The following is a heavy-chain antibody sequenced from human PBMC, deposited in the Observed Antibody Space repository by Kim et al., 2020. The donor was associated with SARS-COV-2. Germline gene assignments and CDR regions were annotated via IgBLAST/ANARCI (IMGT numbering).Heavy chain of an antibody. CDR2: STNKDESYRT. CDR1: GFSFSGYC. V-gene: IGHV3-72*01. D-gene: IGHD3-16*01. Sequence: GGSLRLSCAASGFSFSGYCLDWVRQPPGKGLEWVGRSTNKDESYRTEYVASVKGRFIISRDEPNNSLYLQMNSLQTEDTAVYSFARCVARDGGGLDVWG. CDR3: ARCVARDGGGLDV. J-gene: IGHJ6*02.